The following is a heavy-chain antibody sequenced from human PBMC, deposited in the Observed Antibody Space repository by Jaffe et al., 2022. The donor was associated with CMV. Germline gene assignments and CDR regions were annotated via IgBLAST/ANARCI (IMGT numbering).Heavy chain of an antibody. V-gene: IGHV1-18*01. J-gene: IGHJ5*02. CDR3: AREPPYCSGGSCSAGWDNWFDP. CDR2: ISAYNGNT. CDR1: GYTFTSYG. D-gene: IGHD2-15*01. Sequence: QVQLVQSGAEVKKPGASVKVSCKASGYTFTSYGISWVRQAPGQGLEWMGWISAYNGNTNYAQKLQGRVTMTTDTSTSTAYMELRSLRSDDTAVYYCAREPPYCSGGSCSAGWDNWFDPWGQGTLVTVSS.